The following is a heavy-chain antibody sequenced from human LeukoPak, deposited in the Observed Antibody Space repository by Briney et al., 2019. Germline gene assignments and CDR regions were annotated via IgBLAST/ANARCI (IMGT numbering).Heavy chain of an antibody. V-gene: IGHV3-23*01. D-gene: IGHD3-16*01. CDR1: VFTVSSNY. J-gene: IGHJ3*02. CDR2: ISGSGGST. Sequence: GGSLRLSCAASVFTVSSNYMSWVRQAPGKGLEWVSAISGSGGSTYYADSVKGRFTISRDNSKNTLYLQMNSLRAEDTAVYYCAQGRWGSYHLWDAFDIWGQGTMVTVSS. CDR3: AQGRWGSYHLWDAFDI.